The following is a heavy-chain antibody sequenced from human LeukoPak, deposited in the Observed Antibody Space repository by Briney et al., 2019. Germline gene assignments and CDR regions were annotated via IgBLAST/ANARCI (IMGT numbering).Heavy chain of an antibody. CDR1: GYSISSGYY. CDR3: ARAPDGDLTYFDY. Sequence: PSETLSLTCTVSGYSISSGYYWGWIRQPPGKGLEWIGSIYHSGSTYYNPSLKSRVTISVDTSKNQFSLKLSSVTAADTAVYYCARAPDGDLTYFDYWGQGTLVTVSS. V-gene: IGHV4-38-2*02. J-gene: IGHJ4*02. CDR2: IYHSGST. D-gene: IGHD4-17*01.